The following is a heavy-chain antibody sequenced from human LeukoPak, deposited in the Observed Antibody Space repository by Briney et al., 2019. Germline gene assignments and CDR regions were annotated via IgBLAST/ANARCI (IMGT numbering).Heavy chain of an antibody. CDR2: IKQDGSQK. Sequence: GGSLRLSCAASGFTFSSYWMTWLRQAPGKGLEWVANIKQDGSQKNYVDSVKGRFTISRDNAKNSLYLQMNSLRAEDTAVYYCLPLYCSGTGCPLHYWGQGTLVTVSS. D-gene: IGHD2-2*01. CDR3: LPLYCSGTGCPLHY. J-gene: IGHJ4*02. V-gene: IGHV3-7*01. CDR1: GFTFSSYW.